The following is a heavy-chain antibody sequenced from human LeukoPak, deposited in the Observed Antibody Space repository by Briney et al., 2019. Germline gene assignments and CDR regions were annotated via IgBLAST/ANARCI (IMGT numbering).Heavy chain of an antibody. CDR2: VNTNTGNP. CDR1: GYTFTNYP. Sequence: ASVKVSCKTSGYTFTNYPINWVRQAPGQGLEWIGWVNTNTGNPTYAQGVTGRFVFSSDTSVSTAYLQISSLKAEDTAVYYCVSSDDTSGYFLYWGQGTLVTVSS. CDR3: VSSDDTSGYFLY. V-gene: IGHV7-4-1*02. D-gene: IGHD3-22*01. J-gene: IGHJ4*02.